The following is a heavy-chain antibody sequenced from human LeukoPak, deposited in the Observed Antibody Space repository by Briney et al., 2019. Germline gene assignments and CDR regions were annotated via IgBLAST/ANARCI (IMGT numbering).Heavy chain of an antibody. CDR3: AKGLGYCSGGSCYSVGYYYGLDV. Sequence: GGSLRLSCAASGFTFSSYGMHWVRQAPDKGLEWVAVISYDGSNKYYADSVKGRFTISRDNSKNTLYLQMNSLRAEDTAVYYCAKGLGYCSGGSCYSVGYYYGLDVWGKGTTVTVSS. J-gene: IGHJ6*04. CDR2: ISYDGSNK. CDR1: GFTFSSYG. V-gene: IGHV3-30*18. D-gene: IGHD2-15*01.